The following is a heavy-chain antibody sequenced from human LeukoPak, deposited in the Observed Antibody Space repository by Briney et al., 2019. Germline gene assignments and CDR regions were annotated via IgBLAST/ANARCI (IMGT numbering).Heavy chain of an antibody. Sequence: PSETLSLTCIVSGGSISSGGYYWSWIRQHPGKGLEWIGYIYYSGSTYYNPSLKSRVTISVDTSKNQFSLKLSSVTAADTAVYYCAREKLWGNSALDYWGQGTLVTVSS. D-gene: IGHD4-23*01. V-gene: IGHV4-31*03. J-gene: IGHJ4*02. CDR3: AREKLWGNSALDY. CDR1: GGSISSGGYY. CDR2: IYYSGST.